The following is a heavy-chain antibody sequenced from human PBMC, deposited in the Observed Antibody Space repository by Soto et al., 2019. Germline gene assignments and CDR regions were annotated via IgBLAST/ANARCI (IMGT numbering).Heavy chain of an antibody. V-gene: IGHV4-34*01. Sequence: SETLSLTCAVYGGSFSGYYWSWIRQPPGKGLEWIGEITHSGSTNYNPSLKSRVTISVDTSKNQFSLKLSSVTAADTAVYYCARVPVGGTMVRGGIDYWGQGTLVTVSS. CDR1: GGSFSGYY. CDR3: ARVPVGGTMVRGGIDY. CDR2: ITHSGST. D-gene: IGHD3-10*01. J-gene: IGHJ4*02.